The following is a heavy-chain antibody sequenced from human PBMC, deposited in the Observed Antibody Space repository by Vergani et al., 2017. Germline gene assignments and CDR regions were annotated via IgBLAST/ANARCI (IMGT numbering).Heavy chain of an antibody. CDR2: INPSGGST. CDR3: ARAYCSSSSCPSYYMDV. J-gene: IGHJ6*03. CDR1: GYTFTSYY. D-gene: IGHD2-2*01. V-gene: IGHV1-46*03. Sequence: QVQLVQSGAEVKKPGASVKVSCKASGYTFTSYYMNWVRQAPGQGLEWMGIINPSGGSTTYAQKFQGRVTMTRDTSTSTVYMELSSLRSEDTAVYYWARAYCSSSSCPSYYMDVWGKGTTVTVSS.